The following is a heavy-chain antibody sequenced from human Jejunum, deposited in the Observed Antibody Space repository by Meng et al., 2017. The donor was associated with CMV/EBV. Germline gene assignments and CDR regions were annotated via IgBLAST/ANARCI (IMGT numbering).Heavy chain of an antibody. D-gene: IGHD3-10*01. V-gene: IGHV4-4*02. Sequence: VSGVSITSTNWWTWVRQSPEKGLEWIGEIYQSGATGYNPSLKSRVTISIDKSKNQFSLKLTSVTAADTAVYYCATHEYGSPTSGFDPWGQGTLVTVSS. J-gene: IGHJ5*02. CDR1: GVSITSTNW. CDR3: ATHEYGSPTSGFDP. CDR2: IYQSGAT.